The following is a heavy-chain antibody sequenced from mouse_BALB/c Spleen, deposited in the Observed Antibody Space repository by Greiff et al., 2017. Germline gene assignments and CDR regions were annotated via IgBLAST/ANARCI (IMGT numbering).Heavy chain of an antibody. J-gene: IGHJ2*01. Sequence: EVQLVESGGGLVQPGGSRKLSCAASGFTFSSFGMHWVRQAPEKGLEWVAYISSGSSTIYYADTVKGRFTISRDNPKNTLFLQMTSLRSEDTAMYYCAREDYYGLDYWGQGTTLTVSS. CDR3: AREDYYGLDY. CDR1: GFTFSSFG. V-gene: IGHV5-17*02. CDR2: ISSGSSTI. D-gene: IGHD1-2*01.